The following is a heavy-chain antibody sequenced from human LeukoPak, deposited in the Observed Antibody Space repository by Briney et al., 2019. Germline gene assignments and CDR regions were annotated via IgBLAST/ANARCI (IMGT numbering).Heavy chain of an antibody. CDR1: GGSVSSSSYY. Sequence: SETLSLTCSVSGGSVSSSSYYWGWLRQSPGKGLEWIGSIYYSGSTYYNPSLQSRVTISVDTSKNQFSLKLTSVTAANTAVYYCARVAVVVADPFDYWGQGTLVTVSA. CDR3: ARVAVVVADPFDY. V-gene: IGHV4-39*07. CDR2: IYYSGST. J-gene: IGHJ4*02. D-gene: IGHD6-19*01.